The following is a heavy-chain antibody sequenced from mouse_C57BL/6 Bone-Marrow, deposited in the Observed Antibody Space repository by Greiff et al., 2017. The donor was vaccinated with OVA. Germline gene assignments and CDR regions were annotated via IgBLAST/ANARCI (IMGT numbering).Heavy chain of an antibody. CDR2: VDPGSGSI. J-gene: IGHJ1*03. Sequence: QVQLQQSGAELVKPGASVKLSCKASGYTFTEYTIHWVKQRSGQGLEWIGWVDPGSGSIKYNEKFKDKATLTADKSSSTAYMELSRMTSEDSAVYFCARHEDTFYWYFDVWGTGTTVTVSS. V-gene: IGHV1-62-2*01. CDR1: GYTFTEYT. CDR3: ARHEDTFYWYFDV.